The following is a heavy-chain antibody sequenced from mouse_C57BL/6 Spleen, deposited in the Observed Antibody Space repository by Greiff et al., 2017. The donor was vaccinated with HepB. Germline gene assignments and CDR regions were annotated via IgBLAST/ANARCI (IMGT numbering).Heavy chain of an antibody. CDR2: IYPGSGST. J-gene: IGHJ1*03. CDR1: GYTFTSYW. D-gene: IGHD1-1*01. V-gene: IGHV1-55*01. Sequence: QVQLQQPGAELVKPGASVKMSCKASGYTFTSYWITWVKQRPGQGLEWIGDIYPGSGSTNYNEKFKSKATLTVDTSSSTAYMQLSSLTSEDSAVYYCAKPFYDGSSYWYFDVWGTGTTVTVSS. CDR3: AKPFYDGSSYWYFDV.